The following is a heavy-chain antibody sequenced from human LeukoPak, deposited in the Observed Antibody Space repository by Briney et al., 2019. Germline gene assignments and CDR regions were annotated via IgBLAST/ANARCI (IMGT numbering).Heavy chain of an antibody. Sequence: SETLSLTCAVSGGSISSSNWWSWVRQPPGKGLEWIGEIYHSGSTNYNPSLKSRVTISVDKSKNQFSLKLSSVTAADTAVYYCARDLSHNNRYFDWLQLDAFDIWGQGTMVTVSS. CDR2: IYHSGST. V-gene: IGHV4-4*02. J-gene: IGHJ3*02. D-gene: IGHD3-9*01. CDR1: GGSISSSNW. CDR3: ARDLSHNNRYFDWLQLDAFDI.